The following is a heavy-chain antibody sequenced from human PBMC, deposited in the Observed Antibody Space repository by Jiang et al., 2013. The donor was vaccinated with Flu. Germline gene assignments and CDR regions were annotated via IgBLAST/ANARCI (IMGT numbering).Heavy chain of an antibody. D-gene: IGHD3-10*01. J-gene: IGHJ5*02. CDR2: IYWDDDK. V-gene: IGHV2-5*02. Sequence: PPGKALEWLALIYWDDDKRYSPSLKSRLTITKDTSKNQVVLTMTNMDPVDTSHILPGAHRLLWFGELDNWFDPWGQGTLVTVSS. CDR3: AHRLLWFGELDNWFDP.